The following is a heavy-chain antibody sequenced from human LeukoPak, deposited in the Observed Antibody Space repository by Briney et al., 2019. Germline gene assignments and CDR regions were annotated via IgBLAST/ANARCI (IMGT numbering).Heavy chain of an antibody. Sequence: GGSLRLSCAASGFTFSSYSMNWVRQAPGKGLEWVSSISSSSGSIYYADSVKGRFTISRDNAKNSLYLQMNSLRAEDTAVYYCAKEQQLVQGTWFDPWGQGTLVTVSP. V-gene: IGHV3-21*01. J-gene: IGHJ5*02. CDR3: AKEQQLVQGTWFDP. D-gene: IGHD6-13*01. CDR1: GFTFSSYS. CDR2: ISSSSGSI.